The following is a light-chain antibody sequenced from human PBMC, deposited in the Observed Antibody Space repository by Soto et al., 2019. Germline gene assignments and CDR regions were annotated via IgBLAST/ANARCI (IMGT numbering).Light chain of an antibody. J-gene: IGLJ1*01. CDR3: CSYAGSSPAYV. V-gene: IGLV2-23*02. Sequence: QSVLTQPASVSGSPGQSITISCTGNSSDVGSYNLVSWYQQHPGKAPKLMIYEVSKRPSGVSNRFSGSKSGNTASLTISGLQAEDEADYYCCSYAGSSPAYVFGTGTKVTVL. CDR1: SSDVGSYNL. CDR2: EVS.